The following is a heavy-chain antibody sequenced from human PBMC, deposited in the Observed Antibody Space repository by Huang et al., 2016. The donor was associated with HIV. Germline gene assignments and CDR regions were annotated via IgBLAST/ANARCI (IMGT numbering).Heavy chain of an antibody. D-gene: IGHD3-10*01. CDR2: RKHKSGNV. V-gene: IGHV1-8*01. Sequence: QLAQSGAEVKKPGASVKVSCKASGYTFTNYDIKWVRQASGQGLEWKGWRKHKSGNVGYTKKFQGRVAILRNSSINTSYLEVTSLTSEDTAVYYCARGFGINYNHEAFDVWGQGTMVTVSS. CDR3: ARGFGINYNHEAFDV. J-gene: IGHJ3*01. CDR1: GYTFTNYD.